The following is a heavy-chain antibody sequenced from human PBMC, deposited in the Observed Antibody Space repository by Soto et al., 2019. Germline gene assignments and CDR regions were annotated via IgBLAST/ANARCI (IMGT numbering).Heavy chain of an antibody. CDR1: GYTFATYG. D-gene: IGHD2-21*02. V-gene: IGHV1-18*01. J-gene: IGHJ4*02. Sequence: QVQLVQSGSEVKKPGASVKVSCKASGYTFATYGITWVRQAPGQGLEWVAWISVYSGNTNYAQKLQGRVTMTTDTSTSTAYMALRSLRSDDTAVYYCARVGHIVVVTAMPRDYWGQGTLVTVSS. CDR2: ISVYSGNT. CDR3: ARVGHIVVVTAMPRDY.